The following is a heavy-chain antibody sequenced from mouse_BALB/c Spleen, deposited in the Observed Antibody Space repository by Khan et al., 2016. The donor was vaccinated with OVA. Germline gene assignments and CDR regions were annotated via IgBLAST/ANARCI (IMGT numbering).Heavy chain of an antibody. J-gene: IGHJ3*01. D-gene: IGHD2-14*01. CDR3: AREGAYYRSDGWFAY. V-gene: IGHV1-4*01. Sequence: QVQLQQSGPELARPGASVKMSCKASGYTFTSYSMHWIIKSPGKSLEWIGYINPFNSFTNYNQKFKDKATLTVDKSSSTAYMQLSSLTSEDSAVYYCAREGAYYRSDGWFAYWGQGTLVTVSA. CDR2: INPFNSFT. CDR1: GYTFTSYS.